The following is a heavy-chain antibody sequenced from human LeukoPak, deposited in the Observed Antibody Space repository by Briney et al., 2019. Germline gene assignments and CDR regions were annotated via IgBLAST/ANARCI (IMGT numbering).Heavy chain of an antibody. V-gene: IGHV3-66*01. CDR3: ARAGGGTIDY. CDR2: IYSGGST. CDR1: GTVSSNY. J-gene: IGHJ4*02. D-gene: IGHD1-26*01. Sequence: GGSLRLSCAASGTVSSNYMIWVRQAPGKGLEWVSVIYSGGSTYHADSVKGRFTISRGNSKNTLYLQMNSLRAEDTAVYYCARAGGGTIDYWGQGTLVTVSS.